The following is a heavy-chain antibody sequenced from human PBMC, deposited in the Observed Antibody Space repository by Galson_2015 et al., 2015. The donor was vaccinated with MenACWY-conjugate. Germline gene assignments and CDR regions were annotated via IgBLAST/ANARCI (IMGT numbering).Heavy chain of an antibody. CDR1: GFTFGNYA. CDR2: ISGSGDIT. J-gene: IGHJ2*01. V-gene: IGHV3-23*01. D-gene: IGHD5/OR15-5a*01. Sequence: SLRLSCAASGFTFGNYAMSWVRQAPGRGLEWVSAISGSGDITYYPNSVRGRFTISRDNSKDTLFLQMNSLRPDDTAKYFCAKDTCDSVRCSFLAYFDLWGRGTLVTVSS. CDR3: AKDTCDSVRCSFLAYFDL.